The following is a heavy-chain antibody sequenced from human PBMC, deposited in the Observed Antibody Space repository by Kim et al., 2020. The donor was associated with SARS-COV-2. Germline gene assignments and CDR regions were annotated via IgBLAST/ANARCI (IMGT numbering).Heavy chain of an antibody. CDR3: ARDDGTMYGGYPVTAIRGMDV. J-gene: IGHJ6*02. Sequence: GGSLRLSCAASGFTFSSYSMNWVRQAPGKGLEWVSYISSSSSTIYYADSVKGRFTISRDNAKNSLYLQMNSLRDEDTAVYYCARDDGTMYGGYPVTAIRGMDVWGQGTTVTVSS. D-gene: IGHD2-21*02. V-gene: IGHV3-48*02. CDR1: GFTFSSYS. CDR2: ISSSSSTI.